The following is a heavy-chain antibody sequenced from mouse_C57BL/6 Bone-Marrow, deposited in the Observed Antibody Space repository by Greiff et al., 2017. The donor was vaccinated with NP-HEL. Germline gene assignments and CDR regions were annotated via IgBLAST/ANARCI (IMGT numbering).Heavy chain of an antibody. D-gene: IGHD1-1*01. V-gene: IGHV1-55*01. CDR1: GYTFTSYW. CDR2: IYPGSGST. Sequence: QVQLQQPGAELVKPGASVKMSCKASGYTFTSYWITWVKQRPGQGLEWIGDIYPGSGSTNYNEKFKSKATLTVDKSSSTAYMQLSSLTSEGSAVYYCAGENYYGSSNWYFDVGGRGTAITVTA. CDR3: AGENYYGSSNWYFDV. J-gene: IGHJ1*03.